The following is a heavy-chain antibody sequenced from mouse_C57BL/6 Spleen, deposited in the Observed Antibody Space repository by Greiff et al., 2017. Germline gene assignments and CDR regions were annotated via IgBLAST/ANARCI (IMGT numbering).Heavy chain of an antibody. CDR1: GFTFSDYG. D-gene: IGHD3-1*01. J-gene: IGHJ3*01. Sequence: EVQLVESGGGLVKPGGSLKLSCAASGFTFSDYGMHWVRQAPEKGLEWVAYISSGSSTIYYADKVKGRFTISRDNAKNTLYLQMTSLGSEDTAMYYCARLGDEFAYWGQGTLVTVSA. V-gene: IGHV5-17*01. CDR3: ARLGDEFAY. CDR2: ISSGSSTI.